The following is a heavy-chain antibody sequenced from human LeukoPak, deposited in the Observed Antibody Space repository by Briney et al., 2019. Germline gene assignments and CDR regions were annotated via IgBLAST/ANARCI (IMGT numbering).Heavy chain of an antibody. D-gene: IGHD5-18*01. Sequence: PGGSLRLSCAASGFTFSSYGMHWVRQAPGKGLDWVAFIRYDGSNKYYADSVKGRFTISRDNSKNTLYLQMNSLRAEDTAVYYCARDPGYSYGSDYWGQGTLVTVSS. CDR3: ARDPGYSYGSDY. CDR2: IRYDGSNK. V-gene: IGHV3-30*02. CDR1: GFTFSSYG. J-gene: IGHJ4*02.